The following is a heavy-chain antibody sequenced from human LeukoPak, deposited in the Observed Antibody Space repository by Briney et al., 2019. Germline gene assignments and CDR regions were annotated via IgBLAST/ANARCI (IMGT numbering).Heavy chain of an antibody. CDR2: INDDGRST. CDR3: ARARRYYDSSGRYFDY. D-gene: IGHD3-22*01. CDR1: GFTFSSYW. Sequence: GGSLRLSCAASGFTFSSYWMHWVRQAPGKGLVGVSRINDDGRSTSYADSVKGRFTISRDNAKNTLYLQMNSLRAEDTAVYYCARARRYYDSSGRYFDYWGQGTLVTVSS. J-gene: IGHJ4*02. V-gene: IGHV3-74*01.